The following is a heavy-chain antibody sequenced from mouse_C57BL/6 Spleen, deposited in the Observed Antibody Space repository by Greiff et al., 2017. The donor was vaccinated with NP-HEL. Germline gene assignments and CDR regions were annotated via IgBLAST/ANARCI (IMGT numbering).Heavy chain of an antibody. CDR2: IDPSDSYT. Sequence: VQLQQPGAELVKPGASVKLSCKASGYTFTSYWMQWVNQRPGQGLEWIGEIDPSDSYTNYNQKFKGKATLTVDTSSSTAYMQLSSLTSEDSAVYYCARKELYYGSSYYAMDYWGQGTSVTVSS. CDR1: GYTFTSYW. D-gene: IGHD1-1*01. CDR3: ARKELYYGSSYYAMDY. V-gene: IGHV1-50*01. J-gene: IGHJ4*01.